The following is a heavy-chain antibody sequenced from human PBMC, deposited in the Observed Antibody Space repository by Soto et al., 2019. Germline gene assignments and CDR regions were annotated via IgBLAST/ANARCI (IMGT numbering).Heavy chain of an antibody. Sequence: EVHLLESGGNVVQPGGSLRLSCAASGFTFSSYAMNWVRQAPGKGLEWVSSISANGRNTYYADSVKGRFTISRDRSKNTLYLQLDSLRVEDTAIYYCAKDLSSLGWLALGAAVDSWGQGNLVTCSS. CDR1: GFTFSSYA. V-gene: IGHV3-23*01. CDR2: ISANGRNT. D-gene: IGHD5-18*01. J-gene: IGHJ4*02. CDR3: AKDLSSLGWLALGAAVDS.